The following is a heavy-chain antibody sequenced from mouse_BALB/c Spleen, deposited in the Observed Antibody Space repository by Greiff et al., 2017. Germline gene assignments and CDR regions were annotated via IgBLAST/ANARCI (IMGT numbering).Heavy chain of an antibody. CDR3: ARGGYYGSSLDY. CDR2: ISTYYGDA. Sequence: QVQLQQSGAELVRPGVSVKISCKGSGYTFTDYAMHWVKQSHAKSLEWIGVISTYYGDASYNQKFKGKATMTVDKSSSTAYMELARLTSEDSAIYYCARGGYYGSSLDYWGQGTTLTVSS. V-gene: IGHV1S137*01. D-gene: IGHD1-1*01. J-gene: IGHJ2*01. CDR1: GYTFTDYA.